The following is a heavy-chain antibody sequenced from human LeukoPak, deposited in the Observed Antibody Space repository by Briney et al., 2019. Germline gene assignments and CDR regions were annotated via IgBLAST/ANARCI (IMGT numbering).Heavy chain of an antibody. CDR2: INPNSGGT. CDR1: GYTFTGYY. D-gene: IGHD2-21*01. V-gene: IGHV1-2*02. CDR3: ARGALLVDTYRRRCGGWVCWFDP. Sequence: GASVKVSCKASGYTFTGYYMHWVRQAPGQGLEWMGWINPNSGGTNYAQKFQGRVTMTRDTSISTAYMELSRLRSDDTAVYYCARGALLVDTYRRRCGGWVCWFDPWGQGTLVTVSS. J-gene: IGHJ5*02.